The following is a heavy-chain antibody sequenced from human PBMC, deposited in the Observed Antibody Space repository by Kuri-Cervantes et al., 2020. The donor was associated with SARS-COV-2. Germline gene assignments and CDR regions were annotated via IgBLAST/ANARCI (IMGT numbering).Heavy chain of an antibody. D-gene: IGHD1-26*01. CDR3: ANTGIVGAKRSQHYYYYYYMDV. V-gene: IGHV3-30*02. J-gene: IGHJ6*03. Sequence: GESLKISCAASGFTFSSYGMHWVRQAPGKGLEWVAFIRYDGSNKYYADPVKGRFTISRDNSKNTLYLQMNSLRAEDTAVYYCANTGIVGAKRSQHYYYYYYMDVWGKGTTVTVSS. CDR1: GFTFSSYG. CDR2: IRYDGSNK.